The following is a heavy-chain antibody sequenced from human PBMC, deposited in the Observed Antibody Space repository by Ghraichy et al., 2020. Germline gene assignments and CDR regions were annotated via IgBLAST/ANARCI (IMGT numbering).Heavy chain of an antibody. J-gene: IGHJ5*02. CDR2: IYSAGSI. V-gene: IGHV3-66*01. CDR3: VRSRGRLYDLEMNWFDP. Sequence: LSLTCAASGFTVSSSYMSWVRQAPGKGLEWVSVIYSAGSIFYAGSVRGRFTISRDTSKNEVYLQMNSLRAEDTAVYYCVRSRGRLYDLEMNWFDPWGQGTLVTVSS. CDR1: GFTVSSSY. D-gene: IGHD3-16*01.